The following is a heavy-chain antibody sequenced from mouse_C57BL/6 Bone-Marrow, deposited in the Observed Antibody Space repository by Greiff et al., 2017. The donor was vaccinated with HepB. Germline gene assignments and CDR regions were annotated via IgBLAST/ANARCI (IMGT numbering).Heavy chain of an antibody. CDR1: GFSLSTFGMG. J-gene: IGHJ4*01. V-gene: IGHV8-8*01. D-gene: IGHD2-5*01. Sequence: QVTLKVSGPGILQPSQTLSLTCSFSGFSLSTFGMGVGWIRQPSGKGLEWLAHIWWDDDKYYNPALKSRLTSSKDTSKNQVFLKIANVDTADTATYYCARIKNYSNYCYYAMDYWGQGTSVTVSS. CDR2: IWWDDDK. CDR3: ARIKNYSNYCYYAMDY.